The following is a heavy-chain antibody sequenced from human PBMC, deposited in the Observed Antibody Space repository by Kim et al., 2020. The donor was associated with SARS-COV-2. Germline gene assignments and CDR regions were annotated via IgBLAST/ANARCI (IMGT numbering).Heavy chain of an antibody. J-gene: IGHJ5*02. Sequence: GSADYNPSLKSRVTMSVDESKHQCSLKLTSVTAADSALYYCTRTKFNWFDPWGQGVLVTVSS. CDR2: GSA. V-gene: IGHV4-30-2*04. CDR3: TRTKFNWFDP.